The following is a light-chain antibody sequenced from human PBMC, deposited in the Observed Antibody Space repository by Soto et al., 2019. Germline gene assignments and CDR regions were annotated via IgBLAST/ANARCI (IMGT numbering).Light chain of an antibody. V-gene: IGKV3-11*01. CDR1: QSVSSY. CDR3: QRRSNWPPVYT. CDR2: DAS. J-gene: IGKJ2*01. Sequence: EIVLTQSPATLSLSPGERATLSCRASQSVSSYLAWYQQKPGQAPRLLIYDASNRAPGIPARFSGSGSGTDFTLSISSLEPEDFAVYYCQRRSNWPPVYTFGQGTKLEIK.